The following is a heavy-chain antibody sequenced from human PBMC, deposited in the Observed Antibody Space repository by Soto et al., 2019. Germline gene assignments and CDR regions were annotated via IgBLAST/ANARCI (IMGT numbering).Heavy chain of an antibody. CDR2: IWYDGSNK. D-gene: IGHD6-13*01. V-gene: IGHV3-33*01. J-gene: IGHJ2*01. Sequence: QVQLVESGGGVVQPGRSLRLSCAASGFTFSSYGMHWVRQAPGKGLEWVAVIWYDGSNKYYADSVKGRFTISRDNSKNTLYLQMNSLRAEDTAVYYCARDSPGIAAADADWYFDLWGRGTLVTVSS. CDR3: ARDSPGIAAADADWYFDL. CDR1: GFTFSSYG.